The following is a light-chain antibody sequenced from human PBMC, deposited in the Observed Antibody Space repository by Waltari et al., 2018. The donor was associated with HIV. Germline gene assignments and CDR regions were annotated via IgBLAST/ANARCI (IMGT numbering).Light chain of an antibody. CDR2: ANS. J-gene: IGLJ3*02. V-gene: IGLV1-40*01. CDR3: QSSDIRLHGLWV. CDR1: KSTIWAGHD. Sequence: QSLLTQPPSVSATPGQRITISCTGNKSTIWAGHDVHWYRQLPGTAPRLLIFANSNRPSGVPDRISGSKSTASASLAITGLQAEDEGYYYCQSSDIRLHGLWVFGGGTKVTVL.